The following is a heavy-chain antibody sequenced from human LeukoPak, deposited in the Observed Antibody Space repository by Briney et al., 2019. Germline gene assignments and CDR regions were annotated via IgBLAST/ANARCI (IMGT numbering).Heavy chain of an antibody. CDR3: ARGGVASYWYFDL. CDR1: GFTFSSYT. Sequence: PGGSLRLSCAASGFTFSSYTMSWVRQAPGKGLEWVSTITTSDGNTYYADSVKGRFTASRDNSKNTLFLQMNSLRAEDTAVYYCARGGVASYWYFDLWGRGTLVTVSS. D-gene: IGHD5-12*01. V-gene: IGHV3-23*01. J-gene: IGHJ2*01. CDR2: ITTSDGNT.